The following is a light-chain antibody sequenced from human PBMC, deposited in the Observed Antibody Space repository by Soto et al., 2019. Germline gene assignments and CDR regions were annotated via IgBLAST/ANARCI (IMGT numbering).Light chain of an antibody. J-gene: IGKJ1*01. Sequence: EIVLTQSPGTLSLSPGERATLSCRASQTVSNNFLAWYQQRPGQAPRLLISGASTRATGIPDRFSGSGSGTYFPHPISRLEPQEFAVYYCQQYGSSPPWTFGQGTKVEIK. CDR1: QTVSNNF. CDR2: GAS. CDR3: QQYGSSPPWT. V-gene: IGKV3-20*01.